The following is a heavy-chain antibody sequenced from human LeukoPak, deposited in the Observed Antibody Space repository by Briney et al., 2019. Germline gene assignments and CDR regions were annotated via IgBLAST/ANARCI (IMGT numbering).Heavy chain of an antibody. CDR2: IYYSGST. Sequence: SETLSLTCTVSGGSISSYYWSWIRQPPGKGLEWIGYIYYSGSTYYNPSLKSRVTISVDTSKNQFSLKLSSVTAADTAVYYCARALWDYYGSGSYLYYFDYWGQGTLVTVSS. J-gene: IGHJ4*02. CDR1: GGSISSYY. CDR3: ARALWDYYGSGSYLYYFDY. V-gene: IGHV4-59*12. D-gene: IGHD3-10*01.